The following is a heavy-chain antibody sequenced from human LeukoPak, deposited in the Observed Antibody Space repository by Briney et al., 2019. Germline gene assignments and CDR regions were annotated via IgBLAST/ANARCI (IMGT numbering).Heavy chain of an antibody. V-gene: IGHV1-18*01. CDR1: GYSFSNYG. Sequence: ASVKLSCKASGYSFSNYGVTWVRQAPGQGLEWMGWISAADGDTDYVQKFQGRLTLTTDTSTRTAYMDLRSLRSDDTAVYYCARLIRAAALIDYWGQGTLVTVSS. CDR3: ARLIRAAALIDY. D-gene: IGHD6-25*01. J-gene: IGHJ4*02. CDR2: ISAADGDT.